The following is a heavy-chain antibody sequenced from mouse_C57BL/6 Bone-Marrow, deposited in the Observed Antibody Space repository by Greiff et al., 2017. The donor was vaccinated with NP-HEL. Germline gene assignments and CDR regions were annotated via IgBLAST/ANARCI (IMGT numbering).Heavy chain of an antibody. CDR2: IHPSDSDT. CDR1: GYTFTSYW. Sequence: QVQLQQPGAELVKPGASVKVSCKASGYTFTSYWMHWVKQRPGQGLEWIGRIHPSDSDTNYNQKFKGKATLTVDKSSSTAYMQLSSLTSEDSAVYYWAIRDFHYYYGSSSHWYFDVWGTGTTVTVSS. J-gene: IGHJ1*03. D-gene: IGHD1-1*01. CDR3: AIRDFHYYYGSSSHWYFDV. V-gene: IGHV1-74*01.